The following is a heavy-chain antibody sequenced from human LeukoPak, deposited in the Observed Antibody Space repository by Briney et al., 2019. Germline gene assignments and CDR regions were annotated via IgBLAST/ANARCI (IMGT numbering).Heavy chain of an antibody. J-gene: IGHJ4*02. CDR3: ARDGSGVWFDY. CDR1: GYTFTSYG. D-gene: IGHD3-10*01. V-gene: IGHV1-18*01. CDR2: INAYNGDT. Sequence: ASVKVSCKASGYTFTSYGTSWVRQAPGQGLEWMAWINAYNGDTNYAQKFQGRVTLTTDTSTSTAYMELRSLRSDDTAVYYCARDGSGVWFDYWGQGTLVTVSS.